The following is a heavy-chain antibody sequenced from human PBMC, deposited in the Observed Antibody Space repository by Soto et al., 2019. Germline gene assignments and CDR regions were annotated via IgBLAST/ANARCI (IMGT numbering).Heavy chain of an antibody. CDR2: ISGSGGST. V-gene: IGHV3-23*01. Sequence: GGSLRLSCAASGCTFGSYGMSWIRHAPGKGLEWVSAISGSGGSTYYADSVKGRFTISRDNSKNTLYLQMNSLRAEDTAVYYCAKLGLTPRYYMDVWGKGTTVTVSS. CDR3: AKLGLTPRYYMDV. CDR1: GCTFGSYG. D-gene: IGHD3-9*01. J-gene: IGHJ6*03.